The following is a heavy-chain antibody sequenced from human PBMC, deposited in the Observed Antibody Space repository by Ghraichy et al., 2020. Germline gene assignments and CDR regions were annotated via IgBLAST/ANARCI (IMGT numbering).Heavy chain of an antibody. J-gene: IGHJ4*02. CDR3: ASTKVGYCSGGSCYGVEYVAY. CDR1: GFTFSSYA. CDR2: ISCDGSTK. Sequence: GGSLRLSCAASGFTFSSYAMHWVRQAPGKGLEWVAVISCDGSTKYYADSVKGRFTISRDNSKNTLYLQMNSLRAEDTAVYYCASTKVGYCSGGSCYGVEYVAYCRPRTLVTVSS. D-gene: IGHD2-15*01. V-gene: IGHV3-30-3*01.